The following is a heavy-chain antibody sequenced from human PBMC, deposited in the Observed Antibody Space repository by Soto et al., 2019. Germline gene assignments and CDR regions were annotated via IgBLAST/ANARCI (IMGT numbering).Heavy chain of an antibody. V-gene: IGHV1-58*02. CDR3: AAASSTSGGYYGMDV. J-gene: IGHJ6*02. Sequence: QMQLVQSGPEVKKPGTSVKVSCKTSGFTFTSSAMQWVRQARGQRLEWIGWIVVGSGHTNYAQKFQERVTITRDMSTSTGYMELSSLRSEDTAMYYCAAASSTSGGYYGMDVWGQGTTVTVSS. CDR1: GFTFTSSA. D-gene: IGHD2-2*01. CDR2: IVVGSGHT.